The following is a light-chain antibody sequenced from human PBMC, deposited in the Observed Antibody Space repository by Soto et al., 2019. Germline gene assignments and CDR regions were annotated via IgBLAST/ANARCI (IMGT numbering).Light chain of an antibody. Sequence: EIVMTPSPPTLSVSPVDGATLACRASQSLRSNLAWYQHKPGQAPRLLIYGASTRATDIPVRFSGSGSGTEFTVTISSLQSEDFAVYYCQQYNRWPRTFGQGTKVDIK. V-gene: IGKV3-15*01. CDR3: QQYNRWPRT. CDR1: QSLRSN. J-gene: IGKJ1*01. CDR2: GAS.